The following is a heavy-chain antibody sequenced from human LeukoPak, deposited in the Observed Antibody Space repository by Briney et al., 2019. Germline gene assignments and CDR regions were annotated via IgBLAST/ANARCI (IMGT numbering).Heavy chain of an antibody. V-gene: IGHV3-23*01. CDR1: GFTFSSYA. CDR3: ALLATMMNAFDI. Sequence: GGSLRLSCAASGFTFSSYAMSWVRQAPGKGLEWASAISGSGGSTYYADSVKGRFTISRDNSKNTLYLQMNSLRAEDTAVYYCALLATMMNAFDIWGQGTMVTVSS. J-gene: IGHJ3*02. CDR2: ISGSGGST. D-gene: IGHD3-22*01.